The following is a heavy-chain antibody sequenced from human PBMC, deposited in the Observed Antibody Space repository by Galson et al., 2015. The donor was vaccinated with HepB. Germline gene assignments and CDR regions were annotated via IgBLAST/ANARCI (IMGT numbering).Heavy chain of an antibody. Sequence: SLRLSCAASGFTFSSYAMSWVRQAPGKGLEWVSAISGSGGSTYYADSVKGRFTISRDNSKNTLYLQMNSLRAEDTAVYYCAKDYDILTGHNYWGQGTLVTVSS. D-gene: IGHD3-9*01. CDR1: GFTFSSYA. CDR2: ISGSGGST. J-gene: IGHJ4*02. V-gene: IGHV3-23*01. CDR3: AKDYDILTGHNY.